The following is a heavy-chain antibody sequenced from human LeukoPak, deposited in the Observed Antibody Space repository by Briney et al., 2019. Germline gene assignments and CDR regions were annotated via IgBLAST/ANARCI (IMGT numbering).Heavy chain of an antibody. CDR2: ISGSGGST. V-gene: IGHV3-23*01. Sequence: GGSLRLSCAASGFTFSSYAMSWVRQAPGKGLEWVSAISGSGGSTYYADSVKGRFTISRDNSKNTLYLQMNSLRAEDTAVYYCAKKCEVGFRRAYDYWGQGTLVTVSS. J-gene: IGHJ4*02. D-gene: IGHD2-15*01. CDR3: AKKCEVGFRRAYDY. CDR1: GFTFSSYA.